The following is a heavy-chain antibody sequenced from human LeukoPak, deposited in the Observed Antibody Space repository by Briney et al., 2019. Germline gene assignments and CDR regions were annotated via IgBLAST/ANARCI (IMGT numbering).Heavy chain of an antibody. V-gene: IGHV3-21*01. CDR2: ISSSTIYL. Sequence: GGSLRLSCAASGFIFSSYSMNWVRQAPGKGLEWVSSISSSTIYLYYADSVKGRFTISRDNAKNSLYLQMNSLRAEDTAVYYCARDSSRLGYYYYYMDVWGKGTTVTISS. J-gene: IGHJ6*03. D-gene: IGHD2-2*01. CDR1: GFIFSSYS. CDR3: ARDSSRLGYYYYYMDV.